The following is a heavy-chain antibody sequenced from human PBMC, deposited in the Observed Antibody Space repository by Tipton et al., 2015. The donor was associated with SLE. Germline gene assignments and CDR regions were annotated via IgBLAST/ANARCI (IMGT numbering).Heavy chain of an antibody. CDR1: GFTFDDYA. CDR3: AKGNGRHPFDY. J-gene: IGHJ4*02. V-gene: IGHV3-23*01. Sequence: SLRLSCAASGFTFDDYAMHWVRQAPGKGLEWVSAISGSGGSTSYADSVKGRFTISRDNSKNTLYLQMNSLRAEDTAVYYCAKGNGRHPFDYWGQGTLVTVSS. CDR2: ISGSGGST. D-gene: IGHD1-26*01.